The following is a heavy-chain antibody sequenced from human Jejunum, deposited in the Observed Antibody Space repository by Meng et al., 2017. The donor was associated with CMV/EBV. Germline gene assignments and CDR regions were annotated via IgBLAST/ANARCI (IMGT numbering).Heavy chain of an antibody. Sequence: SGFTFDDYGMSWVRQGPGKGLEWISGINGNGGSTDHADSVKGRFTISRDNAKNSLYLQMCSLRAEDTALYYCARGGFSSSSGEYDYWGQGTLVTVSS. CDR3: ARGGFSSSSGEYDY. J-gene: IGHJ4*02. CDR1: GFTFDDYG. V-gene: IGHV3-20*03. D-gene: IGHD6-6*01. CDR2: INGNGGST.